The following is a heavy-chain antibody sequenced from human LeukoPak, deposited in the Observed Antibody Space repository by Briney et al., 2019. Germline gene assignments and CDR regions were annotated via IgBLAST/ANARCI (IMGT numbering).Heavy chain of an antibody. Sequence: PGGSLRISCAASGFTFSNYWMTWVRQAPGKGLEWVANIKPDGSAQYYVDSVKGRFTISRDNAKNSLYLQMNSLRAEDTAVYYCAREGGYCSSTSCSDLPDAFDIWGQGTMVTVSS. D-gene: IGHD2-2*01. V-gene: IGHV3-7*01. CDR1: GFTFSNYW. J-gene: IGHJ3*02. CDR3: AREGGYCSSTSCSDLPDAFDI. CDR2: IKPDGSAQ.